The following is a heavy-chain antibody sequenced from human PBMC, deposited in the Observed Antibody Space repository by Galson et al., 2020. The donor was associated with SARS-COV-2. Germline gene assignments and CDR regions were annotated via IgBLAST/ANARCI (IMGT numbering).Heavy chain of an antibody. CDR3: ARALGYCSGGSCYYGGARYQYYGMDV. Sequence: ASETLSLTCTVSGGSISGADFYWSWIRQPPGKGLEWIGYIYYSGSSYYNPSLKSRITMSVDTSKNQFSLKLSSVTAADTAVYYCARALGYCSGGSCYYGGARYQYYGMDVWGQGTTVTVSS. V-gene: IGHV4-30-4*01. D-gene: IGHD2-15*01. CDR1: GGSISGADFY. CDR2: IYYSGSS. J-gene: IGHJ6*02.